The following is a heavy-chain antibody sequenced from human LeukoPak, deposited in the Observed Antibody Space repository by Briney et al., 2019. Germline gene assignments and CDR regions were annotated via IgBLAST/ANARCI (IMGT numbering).Heavy chain of an antibody. CDR2: IYPADSDT. Sequence: GESLKISCKSSGYSFTNDWIAWVRQMPGKGLEWMGIIYPADSDTRYSPSFQGQVTISADKSISTAYLQWSSLKASDTAMYYCASSLYCGGDCYHDAFDIWGQGTMVTVSS. J-gene: IGHJ3*02. V-gene: IGHV5-51*01. D-gene: IGHD2-21*02. CDR3: ASSLYCGGDCYHDAFDI. CDR1: GYSFTNDW.